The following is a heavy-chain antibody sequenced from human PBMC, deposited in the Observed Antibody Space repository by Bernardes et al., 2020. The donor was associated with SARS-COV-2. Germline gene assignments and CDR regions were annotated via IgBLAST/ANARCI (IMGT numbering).Heavy chain of an antibody. J-gene: IGHJ6*03. CDR2: INHSGST. CDR1: GGSFSGYY. D-gene: IGHD2-2*01. CDR3: ARGHIVVVPAAKTENARWPYYYYYYMDV. V-gene: IGHV4-34*01. Sequence: SETLSLTCAVYGGSFSGYYWSWIRQPPGKGLEWIGEINHSGSTNYNPSLKSRVTISVDTSKNQFSLKLSSVTAADTAVYYCARGHIVVVPAAKTENARWPYYYYYYMDVWGKGTTVTVSS.